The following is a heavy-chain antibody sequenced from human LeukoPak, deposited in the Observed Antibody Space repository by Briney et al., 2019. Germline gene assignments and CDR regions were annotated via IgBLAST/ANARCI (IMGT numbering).Heavy chain of an antibody. V-gene: IGHV4-59*01. Sequence: PSETLSLTCTVSGGSISNYYWSWIRQPPGKGLEWIGYIYYSGSTNYNPSLKSRVTISVDTSKNQFSLKLSSVTAADTAVYYCARDGFGYLTGYSAGAFDIWGQGTMVTVSS. CDR2: IYYSGST. CDR3: ARDGFGYLTGYSAGAFDI. J-gene: IGHJ3*02. CDR1: GGSISNYY. D-gene: IGHD3-9*01.